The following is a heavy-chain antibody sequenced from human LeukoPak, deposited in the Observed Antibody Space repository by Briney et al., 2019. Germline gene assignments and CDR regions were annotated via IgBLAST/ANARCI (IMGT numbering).Heavy chain of an antibody. CDR3: ARARHYYYMDV. CDR2: ISSSSSTI. Sequence: GGSLRLSCAASGSTFSSYSMNWVRQAPGKGLEWVSHISSSSSTISYADSVKGRFTISRDNTKDSLYLQMNSLRAEDTAVYYCARARHYYYMDVWGKGTTVTVSS. CDR1: GSTFSSYS. V-gene: IGHV3-48*01. J-gene: IGHJ6*03.